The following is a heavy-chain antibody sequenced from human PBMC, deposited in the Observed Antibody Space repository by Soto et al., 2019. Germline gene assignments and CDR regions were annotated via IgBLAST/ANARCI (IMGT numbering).Heavy chain of an antibody. CDR1: GGTFSSYA. V-gene: IGHV1-69*13. D-gene: IGHD5-12*01. Sequence: GASVKVSCKASGGTFSSYAISWVRQAPGQGLEWMGGIIPIFGTANYAQKFQGGVTITADESTSTAYMELSSLRSEDTAVYYCARDIVATIGGTWFDPWGQGTLVTVSS. J-gene: IGHJ5*02. CDR2: IIPIFGTA. CDR3: ARDIVATIGGTWFDP.